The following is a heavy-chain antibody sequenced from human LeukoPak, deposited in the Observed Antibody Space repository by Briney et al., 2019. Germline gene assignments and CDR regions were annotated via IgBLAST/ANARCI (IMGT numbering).Heavy chain of an antibody. CDR2: ISGDSVYT. D-gene: IGHD2-15*01. CDR3: ARGWVVATGAFDI. V-gene: IGHV3-23*01. J-gene: IGHJ3*02. Sequence: GGSLRLSCAASGFTFSTHAMRWVRQAPGKGPECISGISGDSVYTYYADSVKGRFSISRDNSKNTVYLQMNSLRADDTAVYYCARGWVVATGAFDIWGQGTMVTVSS. CDR1: GFTFSTHA.